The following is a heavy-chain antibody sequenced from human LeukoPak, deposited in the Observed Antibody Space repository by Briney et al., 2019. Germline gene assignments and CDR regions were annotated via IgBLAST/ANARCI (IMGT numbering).Heavy chain of an antibody. Sequence: SETLSLTSADYGGSFSGYNWSRIRQAPGQELKWIGEINHSGSTNYNPSLKSRVTISVDTSKNQFSLKLSSVTAADTAVYYCARGHITIFGVPSNWFDPWGQGTLVTVSS. D-gene: IGHD3-3*01. CDR2: INHSGST. V-gene: IGHV4-34*01. J-gene: IGHJ5*02. CDR1: GGSFSGYN. CDR3: ARGHITIFGVPSNWFDP.